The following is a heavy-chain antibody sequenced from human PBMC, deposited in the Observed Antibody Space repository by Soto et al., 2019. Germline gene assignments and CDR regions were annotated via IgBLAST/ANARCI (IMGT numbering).Heavy chain of an antibody. CDR3: ARGVDILTGIDY. CDR2: IYYSGST. CDR1: GGSISSGGYY. Sequence: SSETLSLTCTVSGGSISSGGYYWSWIRQHPGKGLEWIGYIYYSGSTYYNPSLKSRVTISVDTSKNQFSRKLSSVTTADTAVYYCARGVDILTGIDYWGQGTLVTASS. J-gene: IGHJ4*02. V-gene: IGHV4-31*03. D-gene: IGHD3-9*01.